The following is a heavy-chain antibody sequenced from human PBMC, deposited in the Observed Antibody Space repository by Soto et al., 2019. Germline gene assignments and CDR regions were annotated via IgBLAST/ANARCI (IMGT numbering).Heavy chain of an antibody. J-gene: IGHJ4*02. D-gene: IGHD6-13*01. CDR1: GVSISSHDW. CDR3: ATRESSRFY. CDR2: SHQSGNT. Sequence: QVQLQESGPGLVKPSGTLSLTCAVSGVSISSHDWWTWVRQPPGKGLEGIGESHQSGNTNYNSSLESRVTISVDKSKNQFSLKLTSVTVADTAVYYCATRESSRFYWGQGTLVTVSS. V-gene: IGHV4-4*02.